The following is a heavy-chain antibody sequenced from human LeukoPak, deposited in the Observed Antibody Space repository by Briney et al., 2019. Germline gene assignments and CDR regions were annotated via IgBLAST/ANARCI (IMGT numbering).Heavy chain of an antibody. J-gene: IGHJ4*02. Sequence: GGSLRLSCAASGFTFSSYAMSWVRQAPGKGLEWVSAISGSGGSTYYADSVKGRFTISRDNSKNTLYLQMNSLRAEDTAVYYCAKDLTVVVTPRGPFDYWGQGTLVTVSS. CDR2: ISGSGGST. CDR1: GFTFSSYA. CDR3: AKDLTVVVTPRGPFDY. V-gene: IGHV3-23*01. D-gene: IGHD2-21*02.